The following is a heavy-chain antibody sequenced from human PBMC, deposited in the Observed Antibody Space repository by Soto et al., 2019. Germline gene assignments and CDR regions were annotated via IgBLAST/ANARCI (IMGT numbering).Heavy chain of an antibody. CDR3: ARDLWGYCGTDCYPLDV. D-gene: IGHD2-21*02. J-gene: IGHJ6*02. V-gene: IGHV4-59*01. CDR2: MYNTGST. Sequence: SETLSLTCTVSGGSISGYYWIWIRQPPGKGLEWIGYMYNTGSTVYNPSFKSRVTISVDTSKNQFSLKLNSVTAADTAVYYCARDLWGYCGTDCYPLDVWXQGTTVNVSS. CDR1: GGSISGYY.